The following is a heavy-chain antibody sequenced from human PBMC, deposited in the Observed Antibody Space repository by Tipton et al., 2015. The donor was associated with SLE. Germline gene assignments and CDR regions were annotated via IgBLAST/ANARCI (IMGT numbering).Heavy chain of an antibody. CDR1: GFTFSSYE. CDR2: ISSSGGTI. CDR3: ATDYYDSSGYPTFFGY. V-gene: IGHV3-48*03. D-gene: IGHD3-22*01. J-gene: IGHJ4*02. Sequence: SLRLSCAASGFTFSSYEMNWVRKDPGKGLEWVSNISSSGGTIYYADSVKGRFTISRDNGKNSLYLQMNSLRAEDTAVYYCATDYYDSSGYPTFFGYWGQGTLVTVSS.